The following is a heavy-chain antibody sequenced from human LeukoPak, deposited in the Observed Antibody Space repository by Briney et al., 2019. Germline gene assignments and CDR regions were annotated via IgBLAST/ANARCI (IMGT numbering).Heavy chain of an antibody. Sequence: SETLSLTCAVYGGSFSGYYWTWIRQPPGKGLEWIGYIYYSGSTNYNPSLKSRVTISVDTSKNQFSLKLSSVTAADTAVYYCARVIRVASKARFDPWGQGTLVTVSS. V-gene: IGHV4-59*01. CDR1: GGSFSGYY. CDR2: IYYSGST. D-gene: IGHD5-12*01. CDR3: ARVIRVASKARFDP. J-gene: IGHJ5*02.